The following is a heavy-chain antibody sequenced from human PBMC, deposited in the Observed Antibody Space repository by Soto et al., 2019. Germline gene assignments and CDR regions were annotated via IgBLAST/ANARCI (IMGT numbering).Heavy chain of an antibody. D-gene: IGHD4-4*01. CDR1: GYTFTSYY. J-gene: IGHJ6*03. CDR3: ARAFPTVTTPHYYYYYMDV. V-gene: IGHV1-46*03. Sequence: QVQLVQSGAEVKKPGASVKVSCNASGYTFTSYYMHWVRQAPGQGLEWMGIINPSGGSTSYEQKYQGIVTMTRDTSTSTVYMELSSLRSEDTAVYYCARAFPTVTTPHYYYYYMDVSGKGTTVTVSS. CDR2: INPSGGST.